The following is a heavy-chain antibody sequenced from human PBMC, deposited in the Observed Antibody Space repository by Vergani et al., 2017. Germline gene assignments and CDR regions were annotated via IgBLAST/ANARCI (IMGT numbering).Heavy chain of an antibody. CDR2: IHTSGST. Sequence: QVPLQESGPGLVKPSQTLSPTCTVSGGSINSHYYYWSWLRPPAGRGLGRIWRIHTSGSTNYNPSLKSLATMSEDTSKNQFSLNVNSVTAADTAVYFCARGSCLGGSCYKPLFDYWGQGILVTVSS. CDR3: ARGSCLGGSCYKPLFDY. D-gene: IGHD2-15*01. V-gene: IGHV4-61*02. CDR1: GGSINSHYYY. J-gene: IGHJ4*02.